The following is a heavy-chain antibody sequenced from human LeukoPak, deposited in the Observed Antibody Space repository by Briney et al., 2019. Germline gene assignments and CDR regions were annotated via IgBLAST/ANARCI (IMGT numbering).Heavy chain of an antibody. Sequence: PGGSLRLSCAASGFTSSSYSMNWVRQAPGKGLELVSSISSSSSYIYYADSVKGRFTISRDNAKNSLYLQMNSLRAEDTAVYYCARGGRIVVVPAADGNWFDPWGQGTLVTVSS. V-gene: IGHV3-21*01. J-gene: IGHJ5*02. CDR2: ISSSSSYI. CDR1: GFTSSSYS. CDR3: ARGGRIVVVPAADGNWFDP. D-gene: IGHD2-2*01.